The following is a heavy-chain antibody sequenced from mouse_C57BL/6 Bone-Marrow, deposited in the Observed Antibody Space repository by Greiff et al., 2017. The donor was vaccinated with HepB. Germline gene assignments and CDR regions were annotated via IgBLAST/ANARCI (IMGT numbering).Heavy chain of an antibody. CDR3: ARHRTGSFDY. V-gene: IGHV5-6*01. CDR2: ISSGGSYT. Sequence: VQRVESGGDLVKPGGSLKLSCAASGFTFSSYGMSWVRQTPDKRLEWVATISSGGSYTYYPDSVKGRFTISRDNAKNTLYLQMSSLKSEDTAMYYCARHRTGSFDYWGQGTTLTVSS. D-gene: IGHD4-1*01. CDR1: GFTFSSYG. J-gene: IGHJ2*01.